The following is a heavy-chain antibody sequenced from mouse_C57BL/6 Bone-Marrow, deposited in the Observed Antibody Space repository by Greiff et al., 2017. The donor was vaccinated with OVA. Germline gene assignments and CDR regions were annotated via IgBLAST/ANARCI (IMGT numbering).Heavy chain of an antibody. CDR1: GYTFTSYW. Sequence: QVQLQQPGAELVKPGASVKLSCKASGYTFTSYWMHWVKQRPGQGLEWIGMIHPNSGSTNYNEKFKSKATLPVDKSSSTAYMQISSLTSEDSAVYYCAIIYYGYVVHAMDYWGQGTSVTVSS. J-gene: IGHJ4*01. CDR3: AIIYYGYVVHAMDY. V-gene: IGHV1-64*01. CDR2: IHPNSGST. D-gene: IGHD2-2*01.